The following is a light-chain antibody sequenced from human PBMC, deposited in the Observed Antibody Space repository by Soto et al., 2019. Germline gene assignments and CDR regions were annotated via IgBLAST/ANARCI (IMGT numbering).Light chain of an antibody. CDR3: NSYTLSRTVV. CDR2: EVT. Sequence: QSALTQPASVSGSPGQSITLSCAGTSSDIGAHNFVSWYQHHPGKAPKLIIYEVTKWPSGVSTRFSGSKAGNTASLTISGLQAEDEADYYCNSYTLSRTVVFGGGTKLIVL. J-gene: IGLJ2*01. V-gene: IGLV2-14*01. CDR1: SSDIGAHNF.